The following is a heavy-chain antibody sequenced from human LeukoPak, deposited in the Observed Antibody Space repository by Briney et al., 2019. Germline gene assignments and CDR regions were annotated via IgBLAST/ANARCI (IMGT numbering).Heavy chain of an antibody. Sequence: GGSLRLSCAASGFTFSNAGMSWVRQAPGKGLEWVGRIKSKTDGGTTDYAAPVKGRFTISRDDSKNTLYLQMNSIKTEDTAVYYCTTGGSDTAMVGYYFDYWGEGTLVTVYS. CDR2: IKSKTDGGTT. CDR3: TTGGSDTAMVGYYFDY. CDR1: GFTFSNAG. V-gene: IGHV3-15*01. J-gene: IGHJ4*02. D-gene: IGHD5-18*01.